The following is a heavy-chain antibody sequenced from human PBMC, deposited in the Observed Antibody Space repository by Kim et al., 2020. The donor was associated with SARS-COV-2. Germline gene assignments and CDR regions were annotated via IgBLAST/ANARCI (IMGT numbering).Heavy chain of an antibody. Sequence: DTRYSPSFQGQVTISADKSISTAYLQWSSLKASDTAMYYCASSWYSGFDYWGQGTLVTVSS. V-gene: IGHV5-51*01. J-gene: IGHJ4*02. CDR2: DT. D-gene: IGHD1-26*01. CDR3: ASSWYSGFDY.